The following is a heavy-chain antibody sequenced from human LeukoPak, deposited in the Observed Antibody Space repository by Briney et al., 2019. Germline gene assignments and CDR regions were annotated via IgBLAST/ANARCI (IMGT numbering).Heavy chain of an antibody. CDR1: GFTFSSLG. CDR3: ARVRGYTQDY. V-gene: IGHV3-23*01. D-gene: IGHD5-12*01. Sequence: GGSLRLSCLASGFTFSSLGMSWVRQAPGKGLEWVSSISGSGGATYYADSVKGRFTISRDNSKNTLSLQMNSLRAEDTAVYYCARVRGYTQDYWGQGTLVTVSS. CDR2: ISGSGGAT. J-gene: IGHJ4*02.